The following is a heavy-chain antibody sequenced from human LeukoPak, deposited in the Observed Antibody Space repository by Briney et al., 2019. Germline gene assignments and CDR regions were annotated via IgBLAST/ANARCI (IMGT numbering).Heavy chain of an antibody. V-gene: IGHV4-34*01. CDR3: ARGTPLYDILTGLRGYYYYYYGMDV. CDR2: INHSGST. J-gene: IGHJ6*02. CDR1: GGSFSGYY. D-gene: IGHD3-9*01. Sequence: PSETLSLTCAVYGGSFSGYYRSWIRQPPGKGLEWIGEINHSGSTNYNPSLKGRVTISVDTSKNQFSLKLSSVTAADTAVYYCARGTPLYDILTGLRGYYYYYYGMDVWGQGTTVTVSS.